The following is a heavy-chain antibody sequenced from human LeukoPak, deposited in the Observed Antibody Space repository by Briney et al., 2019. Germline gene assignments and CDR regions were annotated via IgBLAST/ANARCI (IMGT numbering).Heavy chain of an antibody. D-gene: IGHD6-13*01. CDR1: GGSISSYY. CDR2: IYYSGST. CDR3: ARYSSSRGFDY. Sequence: PSETLSLTCTVSGGSISSYYWSWIRQPPGKGLEWIGYIYYSGSTNYNPSLKSRVTISVDTSKNQFSLKLSFVTAADTAVYYCARYSSSRGFDYWGQGTLVTVSS. J-gene: IGHJ4*02. V-gene: IGHV4-59*08.